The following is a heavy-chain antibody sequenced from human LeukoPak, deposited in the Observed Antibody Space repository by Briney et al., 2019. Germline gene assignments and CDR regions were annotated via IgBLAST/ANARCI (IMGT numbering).Heavy chain of an antibody. V-gene: IGHV3-23*01. D-gene: IGHD1-26*01. CDR2: ISGSGGST. CDR1: GFTFSSYA. J-gene: IGHJ6*02. Sequence: PGASLRLSCAASGFTFSSYAMSWVRQAPGKGLEWVSAISGSGGSTYCADSVKGRFTISRDNSKNTLYLQMNSLRAEDTAVYYCAKHSGSYPYYYYGMDVWGQGTTVTVSS. CDR3: AKHSGSYPYYYYGMDV.